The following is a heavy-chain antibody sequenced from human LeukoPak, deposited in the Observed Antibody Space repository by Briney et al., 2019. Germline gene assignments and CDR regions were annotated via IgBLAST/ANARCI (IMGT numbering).Heavy chain of an antibody. Sequence: SETLSLTCAVYGGSFSGYYWNWIRQPPGKGLEWIGEMNHGGSTNYNPSLKSRVTISVDTSKNQFSLKLTSVSAADTAVYYCARRGNWANYHHYYYMDVWGKGTTVTISS. V-gene: IGHV4-34*01. CDR1: GGSFSGYY. J-gene: IGHJ6*03. CDR2: MNHGGST. CDR3: ARRGNWANYHHYYYMDV. D-gene: IGHD7-27*01.